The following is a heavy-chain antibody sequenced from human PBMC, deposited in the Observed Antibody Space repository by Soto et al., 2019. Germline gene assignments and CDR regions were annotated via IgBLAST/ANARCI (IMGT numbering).Heavy chain of an antibody. CDR2: IYYSGST. CDR1: GGSVSSSSYY. CDR3: ARHGSKYSSSWVYFDY. J-gene: IGHJ4*02. Sequence: SETLSLTCTVSGGSVSSSSYYWGWIRQPPGKGLEWMGSIYYSGSTYYNPSLKSRVTISVDTSKNQFSLKLSSVTAADTAVYYCARHGSKYSSSWVYFDYWGQGALVTVPQ. V-gene: IGHV4-39*01. D-gene: IGHD6-6*01.